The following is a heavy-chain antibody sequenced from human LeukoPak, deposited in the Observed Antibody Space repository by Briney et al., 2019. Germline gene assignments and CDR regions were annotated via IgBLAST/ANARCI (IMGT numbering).Heavy chain of an antibody. Sequence: ASVKVSCKTSGYTITSYGVSWVRQAPGQRLEWMGWISTYNYNTYFAQKFRGRITLTKDTSTSTVYMELRNLRSDDSAIYYCARQVDTTMALPDYWGQGTLVTVSS. CDR3: ARQVDTTMALPDY. J-gene: IGHJ4*02. CDR1: GYTITSYG. D-gene: IGHD5-18*01. V-gene: IGHV1-18*01. CDR2: ISTYNYNT.